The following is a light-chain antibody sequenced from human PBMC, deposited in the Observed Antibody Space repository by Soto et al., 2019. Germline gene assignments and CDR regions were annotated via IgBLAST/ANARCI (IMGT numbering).Light chain of an antibody. J-gene: IGKJ4*01. CDR2: AAS. Sequence: IQMTGAPSSLSAAVGHRVTITCRASQTISKYLNWYQQQPGKAPKLLIYAASSLQSGVPSRFSGSVSGTDCTLTISSLKKEDFATYYCQQCYSSTLTFGGGTKVDIK. CDR3: QQCYSSTLT. CDR1: QTISKY. V-gene: IGKV1-39*01.